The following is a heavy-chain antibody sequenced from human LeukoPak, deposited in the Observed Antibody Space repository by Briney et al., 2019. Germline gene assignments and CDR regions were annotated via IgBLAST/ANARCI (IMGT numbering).Heavy chain of an antibody. CDR3: ARGGRSSSSLDY. Sequence: ASVKVSCKASGYTFTSYDINWVRQATGQGLEWMGWMNPNSGNTGYAQKFQGRVTMTRDTSISTAYMELSRLRSDDTAVYYCARGGRSSSSLDYWGQGTLVTVSS. D-gene: IGHD6-6*01. CDR1: GYTFTSYD. CDR2: MNPNSGNT. V-gene: IGHV1-8*01. J-gene: IGHJ4*02.